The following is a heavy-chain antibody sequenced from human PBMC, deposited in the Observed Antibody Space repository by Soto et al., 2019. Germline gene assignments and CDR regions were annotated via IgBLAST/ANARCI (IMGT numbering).Heavy chain of an antibody. CDR1: GFTFDDYA. CDR2: ISWNSGSI. J-gene: IGHJ6*02. CDR3: AKDMVPSVYYYYGMDV. D-gene: IGHD6-6*01. V-gene: IGHV3-9*01. Sequence: EVQLVESGGGLVQPGRSLRLSCAASGFTFDDYAMHWVRQAPGKGLEWVSGISWNSGSIGYADSVKGRFTISRDNAKNSLYLQMNSLRAEDTALYYCAKDMVPSVYYYYGMDVWGQGTTVTVSS.